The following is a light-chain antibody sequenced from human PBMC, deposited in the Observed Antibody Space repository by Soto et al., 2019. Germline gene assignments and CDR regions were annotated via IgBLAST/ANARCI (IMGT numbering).Light chain of an antibody. V-gene: IGKV3-20*01. Sequence: EIVLTQSPGTLSLSPGERATLSCRASQSVSSSYLAWYQQKPGQASRLLNYGASSRATGIPDRFSGSGSGTDFTLTISRQEPENFAVYYCQQYGSSLFTFGPGPKVDIK. CDR2: GAS. J-gene: IGKJ3*01. CDR1: QSVSSSY. CDR3: QQYGSSLFT.